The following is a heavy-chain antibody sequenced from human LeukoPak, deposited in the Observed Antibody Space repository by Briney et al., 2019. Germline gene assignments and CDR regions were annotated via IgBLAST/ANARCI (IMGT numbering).Heavy chain of an antibody. CDR1: GFTFSSYS. CDR3: ARNQQLGGHSYYYYGMDV. V-gene: IGHV3-30*03. D-gene: IGHD3-16*01. CDR2: VSFQPNVQ. Sequence: GGSLRLSCAASGFTFSSYSMNWFRQAPGKGLEWVAVVSFQPNVQYYADSAKGRFTISRDNSRSAVHLEMNSLRADDTAIYYCARNQQLGGHSYYYYGMDVWGQGTTVTVSS. J-gene: IGHJ6*02.